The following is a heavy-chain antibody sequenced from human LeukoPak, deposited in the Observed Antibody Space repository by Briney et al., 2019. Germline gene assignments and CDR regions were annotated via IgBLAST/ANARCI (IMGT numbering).Heavy chain of an antibody. D-gene: IGHD3-3*01. J-gene: IGHJ4*02. Sequence: GGSLRLSCAASGFSFSNYSMHWVRQPPGKGLEWVAFIRYDGSNKHYADSVKGRFSISRDNSKTTLYLQMNSLRPEDTAVYYCAKDFPSRDNFWSGYYTDFDYWGQGTLVTVSS. CDR3: AKDFPSRDNFWSGYYTDFDY. CDR1: GFSFSNYS. CDR2: IRYDGSNK. V-gene: IGHV3-30*02.